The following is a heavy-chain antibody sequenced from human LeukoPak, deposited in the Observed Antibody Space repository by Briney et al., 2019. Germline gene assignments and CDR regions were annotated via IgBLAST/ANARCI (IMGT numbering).Heavy chain of an antibody. CDR2: IKQDGSQK. J-gene: IGHJ4*02. CDR1: GFTFSSYW. V-gene: IGHV3-7*01. Sequence: PGGSLRLSCAASGFTFSSYWMTWVRQAPGKGLEWVANIKQDGSQKFYLDSVKGRFTISRDNAKESLFLQMNSLRAEDTAVYYCARHSDSTAYSLDYWGQGTLVTVSS. CDR3: ARHSDSTAYSLDY. D-gene: IGHD3-22*01.